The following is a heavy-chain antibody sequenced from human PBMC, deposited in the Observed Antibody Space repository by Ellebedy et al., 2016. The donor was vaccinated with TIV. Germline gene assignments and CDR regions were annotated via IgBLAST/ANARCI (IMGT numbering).Heavy chain of an antibody. J-gene: IGHJ4*02. CDR3: AKDIGGSYKAHYFDY. V-gene: IGHV3-9*01. Sequence: PGGSLRLSCAASGFTFDDYAMHWVRQAPGKGLEWVSGISWNSGSIGYADSVKGRFTISRDNAKNSLYLQMNSLRAEDTALYYCAKDIGGSYKAHYFDYWGQGTLVTVSS. D-gene: IGHD1-26*01. CDR2: ISWNSGSI. CDR1: GFTFDDYA.